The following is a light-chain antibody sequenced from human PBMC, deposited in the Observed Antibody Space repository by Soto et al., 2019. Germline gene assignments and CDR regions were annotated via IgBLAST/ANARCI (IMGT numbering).Light chain of an antibody. Sequence: QSALTQPASVSGSPGQSITISCAGTSGDLGAYKYVSWYQQHPDKAPKLILYEVSRRPSGVSNRFSGSKSGNTASLTISGLLAEDEADYSCSSYTGSSTYVFGTGTKVTVL. CDR2: EVS. V-gene: IGLV2-14*03. J-gene: IGLJ1*01. CDR3: SSYTGSSTYV. CDR1: SGDLGAYKY.